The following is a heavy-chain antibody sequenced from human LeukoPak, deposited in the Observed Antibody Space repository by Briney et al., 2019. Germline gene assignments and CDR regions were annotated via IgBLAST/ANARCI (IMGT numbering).Heavy chain of an antibody. CDR3: ARGFAAAGTPFDY. J-gene: IGHJ4*02. Sequence: ASQTLSLTCTVSGGSISSGSYYWSWIRQPAGKGLEWIGRIYTSGSTNYNPSLKSRVTISVDTSKNQFSLKLSSVTAADTAVYYCARGFAAAGTPFDYWGQGTLVTVSS. V-gene: IGHV4-61*02. CDR1: GGSISSGSYY. CDR2: IYTSGST. D-gene: IGHD6-13*01.